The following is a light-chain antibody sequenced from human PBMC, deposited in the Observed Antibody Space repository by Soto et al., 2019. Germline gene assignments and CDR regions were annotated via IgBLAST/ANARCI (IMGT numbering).Light chain of an antibody. Sequence: EIVLAQSPGTLSLSPGERATLSCRASQSVSSNYLAWYQQKPGQAPRLLIYGASTRATGIPDRFSGSGSGTDFTLTISRLEPEDFALYYCHHHGVAPLYTFGQGTKLEIK. CDR3: HHHGVAPLYT. CDR2: GAS. J-gene: IGKJ2*01. V-gene: IGKV3-20*01. CDR1: QSVSSNY.